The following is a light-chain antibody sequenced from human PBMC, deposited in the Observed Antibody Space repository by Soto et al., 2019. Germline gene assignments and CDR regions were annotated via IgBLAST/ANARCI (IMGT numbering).Light chain of an antibody. Sequence: DIQMTQSPSTLSASVGDRVTITCRASQGISRWLAWYQQKPGRAPKLLIYEASILESGDPSRFSGSGSGTDFTLTISSLQHSDFATYYCQQSNSKSWTFGQGTRVEIK. CDR2: EAS. CDR3: QQSNSKSWT. J-gene: IGKJ1*01. CDR1: QGISRW. V-gene: IGKV1-5*01.